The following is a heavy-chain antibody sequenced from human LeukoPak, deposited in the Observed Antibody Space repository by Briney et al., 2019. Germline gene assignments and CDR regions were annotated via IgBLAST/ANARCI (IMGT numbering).Heavy chain of an antibody. CDR3: ASPPLALGVAGSFSTSKDYAFDI. Sequence: GASVKVSCKVSGYTLTELSMHWVRQAPGKGLEWMGGFDPEDGETIYAQKFQGRVTMTEDTSTDTAYMELSSLRSEDTAVYYCASPPLALGVAGSFSTSKDYAFDIWGQGTMVTVSS. J-gene: IGHJ3*02. D-gene: IGHD6-19*01. CDR1: GYTLTELS. CDR2: FDPEDGET. V-gene: IGHV1-24*01.